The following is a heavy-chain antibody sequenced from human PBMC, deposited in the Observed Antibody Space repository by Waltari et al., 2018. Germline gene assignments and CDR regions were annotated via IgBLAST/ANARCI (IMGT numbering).Heavy chain of an antibody. CDR1: GFSFDNFA. D-gene: IGHD6-13*01. CDR3: AKGVSSWYSFGMDV. CDR2: MSWDSRAI. V-gene: IGHV3-9*03. J-gene: IGHJ6*02. Sequence: EVKVVESGGGLVEPGRSLRLSCTGYGFSFDNFARHWVRQAPGKGLEWVSGMSWDSRAIGYAESVRGRFIISRDNARNSVYLQMNSLRSEDMALYYCAKGVSSWYSFGMDVWGQGTTVTVSS.